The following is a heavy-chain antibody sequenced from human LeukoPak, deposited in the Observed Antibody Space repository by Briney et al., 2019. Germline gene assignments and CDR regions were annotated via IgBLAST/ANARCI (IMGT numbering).Heavy chain of an antibody. D-gene: IGHD2-2*01. CDR2: INPNSGGT. CDR1: GYTFTGYY. J-gene: IGHJ4*02. Sequence: ASVKVSCKASGYTFTGYYMHWVRQAPGQGLEWMGRINPNSGGTNYAQKFQGRVTMTRDTSISTAYMELSRLRSDDTAVYYCARAIYCSSTSCYLFDYWGQGTLVTVPS. CDR3: ARAIYCSSTSCYLFDY. V-gene: IGHV1-2*06.